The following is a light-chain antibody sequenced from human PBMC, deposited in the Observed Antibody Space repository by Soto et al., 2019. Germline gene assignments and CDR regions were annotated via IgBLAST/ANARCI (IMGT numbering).Light chain of an antibody. Sequence: QSALTQPASVSGSPGQSITISCTGTSSDVGAYNFVSWYQQHPAKAPILMIYDVSNRPSGVSNRFSGSKSGNTASLTISGLQAEDEAEYFCSSKRGGTYVFGTGTKVTVL. CDR1: SSDVGAYNF. CDR3: SSKRGGTYV. CDR2: DVS. J-gene: IGLJ1*01. V-gene: IGLV2-14*03.